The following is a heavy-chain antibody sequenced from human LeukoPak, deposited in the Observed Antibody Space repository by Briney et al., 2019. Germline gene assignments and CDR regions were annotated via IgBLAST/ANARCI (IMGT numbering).Heavy chain of an antibody. J-gene: IGHJ4*02. D-gene: IGHD5-12*01. CDR1: GFTFSSYG. CDR2: INHSGST. CDR3: ARRSSLGATISF. V-gene: IGHV4-34*01. Sequence: GSLRLSCAASGFTFSSYGMSWIRQPPGKGLEWIGEINHSGSTNYNPSLKSRVTISVDTSKNQFSLKLSSVTAADTAVYYCARRSSLGATISFWGQGTLVTVSS.